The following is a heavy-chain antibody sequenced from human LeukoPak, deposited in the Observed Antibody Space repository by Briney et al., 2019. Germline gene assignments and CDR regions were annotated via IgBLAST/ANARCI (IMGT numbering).Heavy chain of an antibody. CDR1: GGSIRGYY. D-gene: IGHD3-16*01. CDR2: IYYSGST. J-gene: IGHJ6*03. V-gene: IGHV4-59*08. Sequence: SETLSLTCTVSGGSIRGYYWSWVRQPPGKGLEWIAYIYYSGSTNYNPSLKSRVTIPLDTSKNQFSLKLSSVTAADTAVYYCAVGATHYYMDAWGKGTTVTVSS. CDR3: AVGATHYYMDA.